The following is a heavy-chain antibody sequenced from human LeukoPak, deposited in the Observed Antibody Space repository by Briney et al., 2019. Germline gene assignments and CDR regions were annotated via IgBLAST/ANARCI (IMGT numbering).Heavy chain of an antibody. CDR1: GFTFSSYA. J-gene: IGHJ4*02. V-gene: IGHV3-23*01. CDR3: ARFLSGYYSYFDY. D-gene: IGHD3-22*01. CDR2: ISGSGGST. Sequence: GGSLRLSCAASGFTFSSYAMSWVRQAPGKGLGWVSAISGSGGSTYYADSVKGRFTISRDNSKNTLYLQMNSLRAEDTAVYYCARFLSGYYSYFDYWGQGTLVTVSS.